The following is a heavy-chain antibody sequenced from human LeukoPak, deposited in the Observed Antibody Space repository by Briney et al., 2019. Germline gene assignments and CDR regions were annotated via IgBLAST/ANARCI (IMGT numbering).Heavy chain of an antibody. V-gene: IGHV5-51*01. CDR3: ARLDTKNYQF. J-gene: IGHJ4*02. CDR2: VFPGDSKT. D-gene: IGHD1-7*01. Sequence: GDSLKISCKVSGYHFTTYWIAWVRRKPGKGLEWMGMVFPGDSKTNYSPAFLGQVTMSVDKSIGAAYLQWRSLKASDTAMYYCARLDTKNYQFWGQGTLVSVSS. CDR1: GYHFTTYW.